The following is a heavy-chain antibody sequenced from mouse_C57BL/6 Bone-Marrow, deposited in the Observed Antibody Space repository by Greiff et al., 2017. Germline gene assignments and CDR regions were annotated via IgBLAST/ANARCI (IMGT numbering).Heavy chain of an antibody. CDR1: GYTFTSYW. Sequence: VKLVESGAELAKPGASVKLSCKASGYTFTSYWMHWVKQRPGQGLEWIGYINPSSGYTKYNQQLKDKATLTADKSSSTAYMQLSSLTYEDSAVYYCASRTGTGDFDVWGTGTTVTVAS. D-gene: IGHD4-1*01. J-gene: IGHJ1*03. CDR3: ASRTGTGDFDV. CDR2: INPSSGYT. V-gene: IGHV1-7*01.